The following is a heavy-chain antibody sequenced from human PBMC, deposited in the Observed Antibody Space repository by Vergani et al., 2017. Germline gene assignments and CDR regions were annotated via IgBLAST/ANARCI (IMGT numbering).Heavy chain of an antibody. CDR1: GGSISSGDHC. Sequence: QVQLQESGPGVVKPSQTLSLTCAVSGGSISSGDHCWTWTRQRPGKGLEWIGYIFYSGTTYDNPSLRSRLTISVDTSQNQFSLKLRSVTAAATAVYYCARVDTQVPATSHFYYMDVWGKGTTVVVSS. J-gene: IGHJ6*03. V-gene: IGHV4-31*11. CDR2: IFYSGTT. CDR3: ARVDTQVPATSHFYYMDV. D-gene: IGHD6-25*01.